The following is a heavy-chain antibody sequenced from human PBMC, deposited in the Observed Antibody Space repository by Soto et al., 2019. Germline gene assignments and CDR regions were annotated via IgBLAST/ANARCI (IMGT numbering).Heavy chain of an antibody. V-gene: IGHV3-30*18. J-gene: IGHJ3*02. CDR3: AKSLSGGTLRGAFDI. Sequence: VQLLESGGGLVQPGGSLRLSCAASGFIFSDYGMHWVRQAPGKGLEWVAVISYDGSNKYYANSVKGRFTISRDNSKNTLYLQMNSLRAEDTAVYYCAKSLSGGTLRGAFDIWGQGTMVTVSS. CDR1: GFIFSDYG. CDR2: ISYDGSNK. D-gene: IGHD1-26*01.